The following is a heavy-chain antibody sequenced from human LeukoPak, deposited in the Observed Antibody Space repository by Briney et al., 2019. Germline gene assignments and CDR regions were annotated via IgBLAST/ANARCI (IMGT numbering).Heavy chain of an antibody. V-gene: IGHV3-11*01. Sequence: GGSLRLSCAASGFTFSDYYMNWIRQAPGKGLEWVSYISSSGSSIYYADSVKGRFTVSRDNAKNSLYLQMDSLRAEDTAVYYCARDRYSGSYPLDYWGQGTLVTVSS. CDR3: ARDRYSGSYPLDY. CDR1: GFTFSDYY. CDR2: ISSSGSSI. J-gene: IGHJ4*02. D-gene: IGHD1-26*01.